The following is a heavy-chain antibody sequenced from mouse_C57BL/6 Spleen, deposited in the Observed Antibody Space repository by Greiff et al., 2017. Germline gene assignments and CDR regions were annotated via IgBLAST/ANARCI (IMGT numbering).Heavy chain of an antibody. CDR2: IYPGSGNT. J-gene: IGHJ3*01. CDR1: GYTFTDYY. CDR3: ARRDYGNYEGFAY. Sequence: QVQLKQSGAELVRPGASVKLSCKASGYTFTDYYINWVKQRPGQGLEWIARIYPGSGNTYYNEKFKGKATLTAEKSSSTAYMQLSSLTSEDSAVYFCARRDYGNYEGFAYWGQGTLVTVSA. D-gene: IGHD2-1*01. V-gene: IGHV1-76*01.